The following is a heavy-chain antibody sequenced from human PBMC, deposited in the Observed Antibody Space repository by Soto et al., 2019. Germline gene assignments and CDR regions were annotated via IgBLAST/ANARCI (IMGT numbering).Heavy chain of an antibody. CDR1: GFTFSSYS. CDR3: ARDVREGVGGQLSYYGMYV. V-gene: IGHV3-48*01. J-gene: IGHJ6*02. D-gene: IGHD3-16*01. CDR2: ISGSSSTI. Sequence: EVQLVESGGGLVQPGGSLRLSCAASGFTFSSYSMNWVRQAPGKGLEWVSYISGSSSTIYYADSVKGRFTIYRDNAKNSLYLQLNSLRAEDTAVYYCARDVREGVGGQLSYYGMYVWGQGTTVTVSS.